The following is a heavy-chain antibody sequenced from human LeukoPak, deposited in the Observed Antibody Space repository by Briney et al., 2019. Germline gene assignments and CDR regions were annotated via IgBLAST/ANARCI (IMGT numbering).Heavy chain of an antibody. CDR2: ISSSGSTI. CDR3: AELGITMIGGV. J-gene: IGHJ6*04. D-gene: IGHD3-10*02. V-gene: IGHV3-48*04. CDR1: GFTFSSYS. Sequence: GGSQRLSCAASGFTFSSYSMNWVRQAPARGLAWVSYISSSGSTIYYADSVKGRFTISRDNAKNSLYLQMNSLRAEDTAVYYCAELGITMIGGVWGKGTTVTISS.